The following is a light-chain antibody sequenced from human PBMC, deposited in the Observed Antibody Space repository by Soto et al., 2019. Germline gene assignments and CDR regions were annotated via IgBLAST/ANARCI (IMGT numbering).Light chain of an antibody. J-gene: IGKJ1*01. CDR2: GAS. Sequence: EIVMTQSPATLSVSPGDRVTLSCRASQSVSSSYLAWYQQKPGQAPRLLIYGASNRATGIPDRFSGSGSGTDFTLTISRLEPEDFAVYYCQQYGSSGTFGQGTKVDIK. CDR1: QSVSSSY. V-gene: IGKV3-20*01. CDR3: QQYGSSGT.